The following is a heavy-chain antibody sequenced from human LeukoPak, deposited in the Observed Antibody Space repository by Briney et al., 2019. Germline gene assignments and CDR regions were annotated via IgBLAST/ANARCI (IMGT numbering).Heavy chain of an antibody. CDR1: GFTFSSYE. V-gene: IGHV3-48*03. CDR3: VRGKVRYYYDSSGYMDY. Sequence: GGSLRLSCAASGFTFSSYEMNWVRQAPGKGLEWVSYISSSGSTIYYADSVKGRFTISRDNAKNSLYLQMNSLRAEDTAVYYCVRGKVRYYYDSSGYMDYWGQGTLVTVSS. CDR2: ISSSGSTI. D-gene: IGHD3-22*01. J-gene: IGHJ4*02.